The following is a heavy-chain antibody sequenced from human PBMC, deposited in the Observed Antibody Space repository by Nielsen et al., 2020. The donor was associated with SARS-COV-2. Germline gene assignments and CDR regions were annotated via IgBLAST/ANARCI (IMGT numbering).Heavy chain of an antibody. D-gene: IGHD2-15*01. CDR1: GYTFTGYY. V-gene: IGHV1-2*06. CDR3: ARGPGDCSCGSCYSAVGGYTYFYFGMDV. J-gene: IGHJ6*02. CDR2: INPNSGVT. Sequence: ASVKVSCKASGYTFTGYYIHWVRQAPGQGLEWMGRINPNSGVTEYAQKFQGSVTMTRDTSITTAYMELSSLKSDDTAVYYCARGPGDCSCGSCYSAVGGYTYFYFGMDVWGQGTTVTVSS.